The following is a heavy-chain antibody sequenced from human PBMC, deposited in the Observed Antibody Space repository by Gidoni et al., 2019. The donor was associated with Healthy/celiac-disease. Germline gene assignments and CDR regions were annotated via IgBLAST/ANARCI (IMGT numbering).Heavy chain of an antibody. CDR3: ARERRPGIVATILHQQYGMDV. Sequence: QLQLQASGPGLVTPSETLSLPCPVSGSSVRSGSYSWSWIRPPPGKGLEWIGYIYYSGSTNYNPSLKSRVTISVDTSKNQFSLKLSSVTAADTAVYYCARERRPGIVATILHQQYGMDVWGQGTTVTVSS. J-gene: IGHJ6*02. D-gene: IGHD5-12*01. V-gene: IGHV4-61*01. CDR1: GSSVRSGSYS. CDR2: IYYSGST.